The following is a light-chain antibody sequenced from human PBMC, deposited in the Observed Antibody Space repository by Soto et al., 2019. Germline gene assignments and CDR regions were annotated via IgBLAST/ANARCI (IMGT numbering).Light chain of an antibody. CDR2: DIT. J-gene: IGLJ1*01. V-gene: IGLV2-14*01. CDR1: SSDVGYYNY. Sequence: QSALTQPASVSGSPGQSITISCTGTSSDVGYYNYVSWYQQRPGKAPKLMIYDITTRPSGVSYRFSGSKSGNTASLTISGLQAEDEPDYYCTSYTSSNTYVFGTGTKLTVL. CDR3: TSYTSSNTYV.